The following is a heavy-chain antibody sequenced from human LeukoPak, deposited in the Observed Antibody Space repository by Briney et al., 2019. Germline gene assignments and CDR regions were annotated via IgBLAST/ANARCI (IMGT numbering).Heavy chain of an antibody. V-gene: IGHV3-66*04. D-gene: IGHD3-22*01. CDR2: IYSGGST. CDR3: ARLTYYYDSSDERGYYFDY. CDR1: GFTVSSNY. J-gene: IGHJ4*02. Sequence: PGGSLGLSCAASGFTVSSNYMSWVRQAPGRGLEWVSVIYSGGSTYYADSVKGRFTISRDNSKNTLYLQMNSLRAEDTAVYYCARLTYYYDSSDERGYYFDYWGQGTLVTVSS.